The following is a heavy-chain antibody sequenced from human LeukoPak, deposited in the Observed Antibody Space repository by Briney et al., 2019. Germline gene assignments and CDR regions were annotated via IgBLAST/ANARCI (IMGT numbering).Heavy chain of an antibody. Sequence: ASVKVSCKASGYTFTSYAMHWVRQAPGQRLEWMGWINAGNGNTKYSQKFQGRVTITRDTSASTAYMELSSLGSEDTAVYYCARPHNSGWEFDPWGQGTLVTVSS. J-gene: IGHJ5*02. CDR1: GYTFTSYA. CDR3: ARPHNSGWEFDP. D-gene: IGHD5-12*01. CDR2: INAGNGNT. V-gene: IGHV1-3*01.